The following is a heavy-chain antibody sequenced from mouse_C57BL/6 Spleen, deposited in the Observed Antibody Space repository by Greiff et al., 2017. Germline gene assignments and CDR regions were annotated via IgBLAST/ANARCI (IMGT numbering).Heavy chain of an antibody. CDR3: ARSITTVSPPFAY. Sequence: EVHLVESGGGLVKPGGSLKLSCAASGFTFSDYGMHWVRQAPEKGLEWVAYISSGSSTIYYADTVKGRFTISRDNAKNTLFLQMTSLRSEDTAMYYFARSITTVSPPFAYWGQGTLVTVSA. V-gene: IGHV5-17*01. CDR2: ISSGSSTI. J-gene: IGHJ3*01. CDR1: GFTFSDYG. D-gene: IGHD1-1*01.